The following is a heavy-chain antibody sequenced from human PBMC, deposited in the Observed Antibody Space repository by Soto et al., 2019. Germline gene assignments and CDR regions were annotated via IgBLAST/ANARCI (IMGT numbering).Heavy chain of an antibody. Sequence: SETLSLTCTVSGGSISSGDYYWSWIRQPPGKGLEWIGYIYYSGSTYYNPSLKSRVTISVDTSKNQFSLKLSSVTAADTAVYYCAKDNYYYYGMDVWGQGTTVTVSS. CDR2: IYYSGST. CDR1: GGSISSGDYY. V-gene: IGHV4-30-4*01. CDR3: AKDNYYYYGMDV. J-gene: IGHJ6*02.